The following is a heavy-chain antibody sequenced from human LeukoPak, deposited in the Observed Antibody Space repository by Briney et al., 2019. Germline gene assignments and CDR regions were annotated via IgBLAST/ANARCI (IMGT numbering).Heavy chain of an antibody. V-gene: IGHV4-34*01. Sequence: GSLRLSCAASGFTFSSYAMSWVRQAPGKGLEWIGEINHSGSTNYNPSLKSRVTISVDTSKNQFSLKLSSVTAADTVVYYCARGAEQQLTPYYFDYWGQGTLVTVSS. J-gene: IGHJ4*02. D-gene: IGHD6-13*01. CDR1: GFTFSSYA. CDR2: INHSGST. CDR3: ARGAEQQLTPYYFDY.